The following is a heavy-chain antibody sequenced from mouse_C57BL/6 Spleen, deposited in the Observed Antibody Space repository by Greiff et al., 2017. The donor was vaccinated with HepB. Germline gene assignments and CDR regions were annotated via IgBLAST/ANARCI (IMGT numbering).Heavy chain of an antibody. V-gene: IGHV1-26*01. Sequence: VQLQQSGPELVKPGASVKISCKASGYTFTDYYMNWVKQSHGKSLEWIGDINPNNGGTSYNQKFKGKATLTVDKSSSTAYMELRSLTSEDSAVYYCARSAGYYGAYWGQGTLVTVSA. CDR1: GYTFTDYY. J-gene: IGHJ3*01. D-gene: IGHD2-3*01. CDR3: ARSAGYYGAY. CDR2: INPNNGGT.